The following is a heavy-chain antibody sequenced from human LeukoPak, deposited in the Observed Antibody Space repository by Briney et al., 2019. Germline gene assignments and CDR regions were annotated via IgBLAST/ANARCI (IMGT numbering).Heavy chain of an antibody. CDR2: INSDGSST. CDR3: ARGGGVSDGYNANWFDP. J-gene: IGHJ5*02. Sequence: GGSLRLSCAASGFTFSSYAMSWVRQAPGKGLVWVSRINSDGSSTSYADSVKGRFTISRDNAKNTLYLQMNSLRAEDTAVYYCARGGGVSDGYNANWFDPWGQGTLVTVSS. CDR1: GFTFSSYA. V-gene: IGHV3-74*01. D-gene: IGHD5-24*01.